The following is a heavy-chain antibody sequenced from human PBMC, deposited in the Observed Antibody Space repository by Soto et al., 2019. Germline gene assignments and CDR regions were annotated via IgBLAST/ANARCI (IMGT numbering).Heavy chain of an antibody. D-gene: IGHD1-1*01. CDR3: TAMNERDAFAI. Sequence: GGSLRLSCVDSRFTFSTDWMTWVRQAPGRGLEWVGRIKSKTDGGTADYAAPVKGRFTISRDDSRNTLYLQMNSLKTEDTAVYYCTAMNERDAFAIWGQGTMVTVSS. CDR2: IKSKTDGGTA. V-gene: IGHV3-15*01. CDR1: RFTFSTDW. J-gene: IGHJ3*02.